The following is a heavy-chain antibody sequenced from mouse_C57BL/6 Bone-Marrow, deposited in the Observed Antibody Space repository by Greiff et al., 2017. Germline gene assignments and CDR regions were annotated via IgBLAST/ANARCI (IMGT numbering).Heavy chain of an antibody. Sequence: EVKLQESGGGLVKPGGSLKLSCAASGFTFSDYGMHWVRQAPEKGLEWVAYISSGSSTIYYADTVKGRFTISRDNAKNTLFLQMTSLRSEDTAMYYCARYFYYDYPDVWGTGTTVTVSS. CDR2: ISSGSSTI. V-gene: IGHV5-17*01. CDR3: ARYFYYDYPDV. J-gene: IGHJ1*03. D-gene: IGHD2-4*01. CDR1: GFTFSDYG.